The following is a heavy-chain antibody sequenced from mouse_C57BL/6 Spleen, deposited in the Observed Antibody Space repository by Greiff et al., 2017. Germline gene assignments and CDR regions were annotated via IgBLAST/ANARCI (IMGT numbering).Heavy chain of an antibody. CDR3: AKYSNYLYAMDY. CDR2: IWRGGST. V-gene: IGHV2-5*01. J-gene: IGHJ4*01. Sequence: QVQLQQSGPGLVQPSQSLSITCTVSGFSLTSYGVPWVRQSPGKGLEWLGVIWRGGSTDYNAAFMSRLSITKDNSKSQVFFKMNSLQADDTAIYYCAKYSNYLYAMDYWGQGTSVTVSS. CDR1: GFSLTSYG. D-gene: IGHD2-5*01.